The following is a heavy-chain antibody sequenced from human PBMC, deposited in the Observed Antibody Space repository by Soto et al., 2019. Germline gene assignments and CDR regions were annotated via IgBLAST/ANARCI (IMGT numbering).Heavy chain of an antibody. CDR2: IYYSGST. CDR3: ARGRAYYDILSPMDV. CDR1: GGSISSGDYY. Sequence: PSETLSLTCTVSGGSISSGDYYWSWIRQPPGKGLEWIGYIYYSGSTYYNPSLKSRVTISVDTSKNQFSLKLSSVTAADTAVYYCARGRAYYDILSPMDVWGQGTTVTAS. D-gene: IGHD3-9*01. V-gene: IGHV4-30-4*01. J-gene: IGHJ6*02.